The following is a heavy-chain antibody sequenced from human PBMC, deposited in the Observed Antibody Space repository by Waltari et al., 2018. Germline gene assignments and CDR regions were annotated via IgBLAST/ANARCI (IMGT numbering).Heavy chain of an antibody. D-gene: IGHD2-15*01. CDR3: ARANEAATPNY. V-gene: IGHV4-34*01. CDR2: NNHSGRT. Sequence: QVQLQQWGAGLLKPSETLSLTCAVYGGSFSGYYSIWIRQPPGKGREWIGENNHSGRTNYNPSLKSRVTISVDTSKNQFSLKLSSVTAADTAVYYCARANEAATPNYWGQGTLVTVSS. J-gene: IGHJ4*02. CDR1: GGSFSGYY.